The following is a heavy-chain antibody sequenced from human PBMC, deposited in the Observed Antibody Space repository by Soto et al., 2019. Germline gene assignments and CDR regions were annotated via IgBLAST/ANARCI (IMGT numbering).Heavy chain of an antibody. V-gene: IGHV1-8*01. CDR1: GYTFTSYD. J-gene: IGHJ4*02. CDR3: ARGQEYYDSSGYNDY. Sequence: QVQLVQSGAEVKKPGASVKVSCKASGYTFTSYDINWVRQATGQGLEWMGWMNPKSGNTGSAQKFQGIVTMTRDTSINTAYRELSSLRSEDTAVYYCARGQEYYDSSGYNDYWGQGTLVTVSS. D-gene: IGHD3-22*01. CDR2: MNPKSGNT.